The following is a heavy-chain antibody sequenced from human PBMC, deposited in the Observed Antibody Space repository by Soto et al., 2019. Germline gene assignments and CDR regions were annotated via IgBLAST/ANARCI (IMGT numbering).Heavy chain of an antibody. V-gene: IGHV3-48*02. D-gene: IGHD6-19*01. CDR1: GFSLANYP. Sequence: VQLVESGGGLVQPGGSLRLSCVASGFSLANYPMNWVRQTPGKGLEWISYSSPRGDTIYYADSVGGRFTISRDNARNSLSLHMSSLRDEESALYYCAKGPHTNVGWPYYFESWGQGVPVTVSS. J-gene: IGHJ4*02. CDR2: SSPRGDTI. CDR3: AKGPHTNVGWPYYFES.